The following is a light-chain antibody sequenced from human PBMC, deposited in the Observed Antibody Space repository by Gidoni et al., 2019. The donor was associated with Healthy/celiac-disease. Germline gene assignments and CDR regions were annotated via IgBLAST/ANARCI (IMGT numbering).Light chain of an antibody. CDR3: QQFNSYPRT. J-gene: IGKJ1*01. CDR1: QSISSA. CDR2: DAS. V-gene: IGKV1-13*02. Sequence: AIQLPQSPSSLSASVGDRVTITCRASQSISSALAWYQQKPGKAPKLLIYDASSLESGVPTRFSGSGSGTDFTLTISSLQPEDFATYYCQQFNSYPRTFGQGTKVEIK.